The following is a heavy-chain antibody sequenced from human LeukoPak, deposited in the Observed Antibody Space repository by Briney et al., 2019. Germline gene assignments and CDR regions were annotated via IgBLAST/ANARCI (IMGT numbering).Heavy chain of an antibody. J-gene: IGHJ3*02. Sequence: SETLSLTCTVSGGSISSSSYYWGWIRQPPGKGLEWIGSIYYSGSTYYNPSLKSRVTISVDTSKNQFSLKLSSVTAADTAVYYCARHDSPPWASCDSSGYTHDAFDIWGQGTMVTVSS. CDR3: ARHDSPPWASCDSSGYTHDAFDI. V-gene: IGHV4-39*01. CDR2: IYYSGST. CDR1: GGSISSSSYY. D-gene: IGHD3-22*01.